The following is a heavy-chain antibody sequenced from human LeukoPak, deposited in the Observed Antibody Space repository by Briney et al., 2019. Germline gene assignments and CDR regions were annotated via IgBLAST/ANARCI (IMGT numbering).Heavy chain of an antibody. J-gene: IGHJ6*03. Sequence: PSQTLSLTCTVSGGSISSGSYYWSWIRQPAGKGLEWIGRIYTSGSTNYNPSLKSRVTISVDTSKNQFSLKLSSVTAADTAVYYCATSGPYYYYYYYMDVWGKGTTVTVSS. CDR1: GGSISSGSYY. V-gene: IGHV4-61*02. CDR3: ATSGPYYYYYYYMDV. CDR2: IYTSGST. D-gene: IGHD1-26*01.